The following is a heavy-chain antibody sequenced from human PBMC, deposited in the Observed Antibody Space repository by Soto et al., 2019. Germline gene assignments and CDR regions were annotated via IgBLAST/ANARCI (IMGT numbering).Heavy chain of an antibody. CDR2: IIPIFGTA. Sequence: QVQLVQSGAEVKKPGSSVKVSCKASGGTFSSYAISWVRQAPGQGLEWMGGIIPIFGTANYAQKFQGRVTXXAXECXSTAYMELSSLRSEDTAVYYCARAGVVGATNRLDYWGQGTLVTVSS. J-gene: IGHJ4*02. D-gene: IGHD1-26*01. CDR3: ARAGVVGATNRLDY. CDR1: GGTFSSYA. V-gene: IGHV1-69*12.